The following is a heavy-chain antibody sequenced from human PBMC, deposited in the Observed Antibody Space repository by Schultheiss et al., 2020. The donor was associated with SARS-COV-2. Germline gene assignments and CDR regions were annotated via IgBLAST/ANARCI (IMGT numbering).Heavy chain of an antibody. CDR1: GFTVSSNY. D-gene: IGHD6-19*01. J-gene: IGHJ3*02. V-gene: IGHV3-66*01. CDR3: ARGGTVAGPGRGAFDI. Sequence: GGSLRLSCAASGFTVSSNYMSWVRQAPGKGLEWVSVIYSGGSTYYADSVKGRFTISRDNSKNTLYLQMNSLRAEDTAVYYCARGGTVAGPGRGAFDIWGQGTMVTVSS. CDR2: IYSGGST.